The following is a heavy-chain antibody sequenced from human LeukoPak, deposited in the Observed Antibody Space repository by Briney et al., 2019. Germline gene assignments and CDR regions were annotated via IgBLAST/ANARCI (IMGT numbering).Heavy chain of an antibody. CDR2: IIPIFGTA. CDR3: ARSRLRLGELSLLIDY. V-gene: IGHV1-69*06. Sequence: ASVTVSFKASGGTFSSYAISWVRQAPGQGLEWMGRIIPIFGTANYAQKFQGRVTITADKSTSTAYMELSSLRSEDTAVYYCARSRLRLGELSLLIDYWGQGTLVTVSS. J-gene: IGHJ4*02. CDR1: GGTFSSYA. D-gene: IGHD3-16*02.